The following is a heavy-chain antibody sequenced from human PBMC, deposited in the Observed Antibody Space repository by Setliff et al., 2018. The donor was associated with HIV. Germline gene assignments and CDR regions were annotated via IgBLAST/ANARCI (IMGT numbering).Heavy chain of an antibody. Sequence: PGESLKISCAASGFTFSRYWMSWVRQAPGKGLEWVANIKQDGSEKYYGDSVQGRFTVSRDNAENSVYLQMNSLRAEDTAVYYCARDGGEYWGQGTLVTVSS. CDR1: GFTFSRYW. CDR2: IKQDGSEK. CDR3: ARDGGEY. D-gene: IGHD3-16*01. V-gene: IGHV3-7*01. J-gene: IGHJ4*02.